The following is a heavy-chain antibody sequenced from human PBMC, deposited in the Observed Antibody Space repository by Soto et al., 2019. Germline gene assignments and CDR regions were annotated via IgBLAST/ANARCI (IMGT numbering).Heavy chain of an antibody. V-gene: IGHV2-5*01. J-gene: IGHJ4*02. D-gene: IGHD2-21*01. CDR2: IFWNDDE. CDR3: VHTGNSDDPFAY. Sequence: QITLKESGPALVKPTQTLTLTCTFSGFSLTTYGVGVGWIRPPPGKALEGLALIFWNDDERYSPSLKSRVTITKYMSQKQVGLTMDDTDADYTARDFYVHTGNSDDPFAYWGRGTLVTVSA. CDR1: GFSLTTYGVG.